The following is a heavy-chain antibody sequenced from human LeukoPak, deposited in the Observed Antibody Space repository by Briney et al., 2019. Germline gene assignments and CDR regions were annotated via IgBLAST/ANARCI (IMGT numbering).Heavy chain of an antibody. Sequence: PGGSLRLSCAASGFTFSRYGMHWVRQAPGKGLEWVAIISYDGNNKYYADSVKGRFAISRDNSKNTLYLHMNSLRAEDTALYYCARDIVDVWFGESGGYWGQGTLVTVSS. CDR2: ISYDGNNK. J-gene: IGHJ4*02. D-gene: IGHD3-10*01. V-gene: IGHV3-30*03. CDR1: GFTFSRYG. CDR3: ARDIVDVWFGESGGY.